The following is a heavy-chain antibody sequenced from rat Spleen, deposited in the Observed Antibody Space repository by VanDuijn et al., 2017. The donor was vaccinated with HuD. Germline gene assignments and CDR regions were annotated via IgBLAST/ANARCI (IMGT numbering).Heavy chain of an antibody. V-gene: IGHV5-29*01. CDR3: ARREQLGGYFDY. Sequence: EVQLVESGGGLVQPGRSLKLSCAASGFTFNNYGMAWVRQAPTKGLEWVATISYDGSSTNYRDSVKGRFTISRDNAKSTLCLQMDSLRSEDTATYYCARREQLGGYFDYWGQGVMVTVSS. CDR2: ISYDGSST. CDR1: GFTFNNYG. J-gene: IGHJ2*01. D-gene: IGHD1-10*01.